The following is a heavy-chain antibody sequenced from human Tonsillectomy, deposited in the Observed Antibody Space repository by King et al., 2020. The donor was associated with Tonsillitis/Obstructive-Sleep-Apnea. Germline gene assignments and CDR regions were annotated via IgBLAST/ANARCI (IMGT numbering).Heavy chain of an antibody. CDR2: IKSKTDGGTT. V-gene: IGHV3-15*07. CDR3: TLYCDFWCGYAIGFYYYGMDV. CDR1: GFTFSNAW. J-gene: IGHJ6*02. Sequence: VQLVESGGGLVKPGGSLRLSCAASGFTFSNAWMNWVRQAPGTGLEWVGRIKSKTDGGTTDYAAPVTGRFTISRDDSKNTLYQQINSLKTEDTAVYYCTLYCDFWCGYAIGFYYYGMDVWGRGTTVPVSS. D-gene: IGHD3-3*01.